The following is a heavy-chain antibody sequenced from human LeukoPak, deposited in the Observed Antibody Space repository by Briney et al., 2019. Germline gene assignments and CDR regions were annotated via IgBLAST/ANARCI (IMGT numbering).Heavy chain of an antibody. V-gene: IGHV3-11*04. CDR2: ISSSGSTI. CDR1: GFTFSDYY. J-gene: IGHJ4*02. Sequence: GGSLRLSCAGSGFTFSDYYMSWIRQAPGKGLEWISYISSSGSTIYYADSAKGRSTISRDNAKNSLYLQMSNLRAEDTAVYYCARKPGAVDYWGQGTLVTVSS. D-gene: IGHD3-10*01. CDR3: ARKPGAVDY.